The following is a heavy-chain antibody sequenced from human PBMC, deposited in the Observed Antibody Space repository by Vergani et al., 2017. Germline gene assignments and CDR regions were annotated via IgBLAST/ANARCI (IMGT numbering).Heavy chain of an antibody. J-gene: IGHJ2*01. CDR3: VKDNDDDADGPFDL. D-gene: IGHD3-16*01. V-gene: IGHV3-23*05. CDR1: GFTFSTYA. Sequence: EVQLLESGGGLVQPGGSLRLSCAASGFTFSTYAMTWVRQAPGKGLEWVSGIDRNYGVKNGNSFEGRFSISRDNAKKAVFLQMNNLRHEDTALYFCVKDNDDDADGPFDLWGRGTLVTVSS. CDR2: IDRNYGV.